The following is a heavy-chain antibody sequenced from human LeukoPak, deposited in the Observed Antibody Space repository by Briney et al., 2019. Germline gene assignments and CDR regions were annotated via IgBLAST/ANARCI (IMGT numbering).Heavy chain of an antibody. Sequence: PGGSLRLSCAASGFTFSSYSMNWVRQAPGKGLEWVSSISSSSSYIYYADSVKGRFTISRDNAKNSLYLQMNSLRAEDTAVYYCASEFIAATFLAKATDYWGQGTLVTVSS. D-gene: IGHD6-6*01. CDR3: ASEFIAATFLAKATDY. CDR1: GFTFSSYS. V-gene: IGHV3-21*01. CDR2: ISSSSSYI. J-gene: IGHJ4*02.